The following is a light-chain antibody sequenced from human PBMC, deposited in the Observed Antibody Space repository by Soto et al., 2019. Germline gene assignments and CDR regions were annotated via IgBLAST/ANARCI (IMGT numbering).Light chain of an antibody. CDR2: RAS. CDR1: QSVPNNY. CDR3: HQYTGAPFA. V-gene: IGKV3-20*01. J-gene: IGKJ4*01. Sequence: EILLTQSPGTLSLSPGERATLSCMASQSVPNNYLAWYQQKPGQAPRLLIFRASSRATRIPDRLSGRGSGTDFTLTISRLEPEDFALYYCHQYTGAPFAFGGWTQVEI.